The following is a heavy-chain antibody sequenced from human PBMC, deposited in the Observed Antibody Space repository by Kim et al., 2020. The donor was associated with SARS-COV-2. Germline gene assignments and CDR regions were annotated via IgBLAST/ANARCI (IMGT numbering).Heavy chain of an antibody. V-gene: IGHV4-59*01. CDR1: GGSISSYY. CDR2: IYYSGST. CDR3: ARDGGGYSSGWQRRGGFWY. D-gene: IGHD6-19*01. J-gene: IGHJ4*02. Sequence: SETLSLTCTVSGGSISSYYWSWIRQPPGKGLEWIGYIYYSGSTNYNPSLKSRVTISVDTSKNQFSLKLSSVTAADTAVYYCARDGGGYSSGWQRRGGFWYWGQGTLVTVSS.